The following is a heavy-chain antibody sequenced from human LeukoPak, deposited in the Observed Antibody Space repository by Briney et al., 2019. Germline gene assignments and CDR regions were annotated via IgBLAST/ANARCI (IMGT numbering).Heavy chain of an antibody. CDR3: AREHYYDSSNWFDP. CDR2: IYTSGST. D-gene: IGHD3-22*01. V-gene: IGHV4-4*07. Sequence: QTSETLSLTCTVAGGTISSYYWSWIRQPAGKGLEWIGRIYTSGSTNYNPSLKSRVTMSVDTSKNQFSLKLSSVTAADTAVYYCAREHYYDSSNWFDPWGQGTLVTVSS. J-gene: IGHJ5*02. CDR1: GGTISSYY.